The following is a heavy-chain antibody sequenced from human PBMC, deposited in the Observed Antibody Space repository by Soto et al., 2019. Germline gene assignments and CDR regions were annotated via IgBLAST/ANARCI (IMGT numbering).Heavy chain of an antibody. V-gene: IGHV1-69*02. J-gene: IGHJ4*02. CDR1: GGTFSSYT. D-gene: IGHD6-19*01. Sequence: GASVKVSCKASGGTFSSYTISWVRQAPGQGLEWMGRIIPILGIANYAQKFQGRVTITADKSTSTAYMELSSLRSEDTAVYYCARGDIAVAGVNFDYWGQGTLVTVSS. CDR2: IIPILGIA. CDR3: ARGDIAVAGVNFDY.